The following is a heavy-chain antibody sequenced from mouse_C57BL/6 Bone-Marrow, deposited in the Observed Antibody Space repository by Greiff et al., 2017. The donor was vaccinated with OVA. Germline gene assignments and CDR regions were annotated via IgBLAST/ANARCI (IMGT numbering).Heavy chain of an antibody. J-gene: IGHJ3*01. D-gene: IGHD1-1*01. CDR3: EREGPNYCGSSPFAY. Sequence: QVQLQQPGTELVKPGASVKLSCKASGYTFTSYWMPWVKQRPGQGLEWIGYINPSNGGTNYNDKFKSKATLTVDKSSSTAYMQLSSLTSEDTAVYKCEREGPNYCGSSPFAYWGQGTLVTVSA. CDR2: INPSNGGT. CDR1: GYTFTSYW. V-gene: IGHV1-53*01.